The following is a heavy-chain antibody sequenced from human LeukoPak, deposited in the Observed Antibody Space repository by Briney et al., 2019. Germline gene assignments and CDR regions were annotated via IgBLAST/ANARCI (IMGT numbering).Heavy chain of an antibody. CDR1: GFTFSSYS. CDR2: ISSSSSTI. J-gene: IGHJ3*02. CDR3: ARDRDTKGDLDAFDI. Sequence: GGSLRLSCAASGFTFSSYSMNWVRQAPGKGLEWVSYISSSSSTIYYADSVKGRFTISRDNAKNSLYLQMNSLRAEDTAVYYCARDRDTKGDLDAFDIWGQGTIVTVSS. V-gene: IGHV3-48*01. D-gene: IGHD2-8*01.